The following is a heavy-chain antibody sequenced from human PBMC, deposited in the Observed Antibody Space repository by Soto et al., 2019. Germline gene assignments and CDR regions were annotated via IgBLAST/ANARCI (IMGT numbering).Heavy chain of an antibody. CDR2: VGDDGFRT. Sequence: PGGSLRLSCVDSGFTFSTFAMTWVRQTPGKGLEWVATVGDDGFRTNVADSVKGRFIISRDNSKDTLSLEMSSLRVEDTGIYYCATKFRSYFDHWGQGVRVTVS. V-gene: IGHV3-23*01. J-gene: IGHJ4*02. CDR1: GFTFSTFA. CDR3: ATKFRSYFDH.